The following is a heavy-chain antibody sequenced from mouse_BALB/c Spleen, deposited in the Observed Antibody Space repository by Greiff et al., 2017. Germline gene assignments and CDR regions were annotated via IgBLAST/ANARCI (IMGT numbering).Heavy chain of an antibody. Sequence: EVKVVESGGGLVQPGGSLKLSCAASGFTFSSYTMSWVRQTPEKRLEWVAYISNGGGSTYYPDTVKGRFTISRDNAKNTLYLQMSSLKSEDTAMYYCARGYGNLYYAMDYWGQGTSVTVSS. CDR1: GFTFSSYT. D-gene: IGHD2-10*02. V-gene: IGHV5-12-2*01. CDR3: ARGYGNLYYAMDY. J-gene: IGHJ4*01. CDR2: ISNGGGST.